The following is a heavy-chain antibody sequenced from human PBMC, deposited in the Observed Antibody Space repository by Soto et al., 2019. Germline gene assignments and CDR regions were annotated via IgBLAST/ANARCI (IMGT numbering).Heavy chain of an antibody. D-gene: IGHD3-22*01. J-gene: IGHJ6*02. CDR2: VYYGGST. CDR3: AGGDYYHSSGYYFYYYTMDV. Sequence: SETLSLTCTVSGGSISSSIYYWGWIRQPPGKGLEWIGNVYYGGSTYYNPSLKSRVTISVETSKSQFSLKLSSVTAADTAVYYCAGGDYYHSSGYYFYYYTMDVWGQGTTVTVSS. V-gene: IGHV4-39*01. CDR1: GGSISSSIYY.